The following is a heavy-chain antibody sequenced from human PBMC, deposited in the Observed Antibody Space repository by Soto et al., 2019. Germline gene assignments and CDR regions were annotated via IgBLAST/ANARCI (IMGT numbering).Heavy chain of an antibody. J-gene: IGHJ4*02. CDR1: GYTFATYA. CDR2: ISVYSGNT. D-gene: IGHD6-6*01. V-gene: IGHV1-18*01. Sequence: GASVKVSCKASGYTFATYAITWVRQAPGQGLEWVAWISVYSGNTKYAQKLQGRVTLTTDTFTSTAYMELTSLRSDDTAVYFCARARAEYSSSFSYYFDSWGQGTQVTVSS. CDR3: ARARAEYSSSFSYYFDS.